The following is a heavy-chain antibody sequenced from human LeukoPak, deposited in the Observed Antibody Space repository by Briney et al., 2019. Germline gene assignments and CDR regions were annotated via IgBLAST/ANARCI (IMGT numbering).Heavy chain of an antibody. Sequence: PSQTLSLTCAISGDSVSSNSAAWNWIRQSPSRGLEWLGRTYYRSKWYSDYAVSVKSRITINPDTSKNQFSLHLNSVTPEDTAVYYCARVLGVATTRGFFDYWGQGTLVTVSS. CDR2: TYYRSKWYS. V-gene: IGHV6-1*01. J-gene: IGHJ4*02. CDR1: GDSVSSNSAA. D-gene: IGHD5-12*01. CDR3: ARVLGVATTRGFFDY.